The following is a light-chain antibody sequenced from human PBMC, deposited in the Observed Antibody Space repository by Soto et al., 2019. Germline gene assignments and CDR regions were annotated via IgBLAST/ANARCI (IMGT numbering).Light chain of an antibody. Sequence: EIVLTQSPATLSLSPGERATLSCRTSQSVKVYLAWYQQKPGQAPRLLIYDASTRAPGIPARFSGSGSGTDFILTISRLEPEDSAVYYCQHNLGVHTFGQGTKVDIK. CDR2: DAS. J-gene: IGKJ1*01. CDR3: QHNLGVHT. CDR1: QSVKVY. V-gene: IGKV3-11*01.